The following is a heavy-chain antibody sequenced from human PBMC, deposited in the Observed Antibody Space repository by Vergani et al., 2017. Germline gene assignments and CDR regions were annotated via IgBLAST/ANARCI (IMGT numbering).Heavy chain of an antibody. D-gene: IGHD2-2*01. J-gene: IGHJ4*02. V-gene: IGHV3-23*01. CDR3: ANLPLVVVPAARVFDY. CDR1: GFTFSNSA. Sequence: EVHLLESGGGLVQSGGSLRLSCAASGFTFSNSAVSWVRQAPGGGLAWVSTISGNGGSTYYADSVKGRFTISRDNSKNTLYLQMNSLRAEDTAVYYCANLPLVVVPAARVFDYWGQGTLVTVSS. CDR2: ISGNGGST.